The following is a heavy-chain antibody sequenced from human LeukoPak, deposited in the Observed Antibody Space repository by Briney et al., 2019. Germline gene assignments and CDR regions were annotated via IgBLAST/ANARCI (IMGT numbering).Heavy chain of an antibody. Sequence: GESLKISCKGSEYSFTSYWIGWVRQMPGKGLEWMGIIYPPDSDTRYSPSFQGQVTISADKSISTAYLHWSSLKASDTAIYYCARPASEGTFDYWGQGTLVTVSS. J-gene: IGHJ4*02. CDR3: ARPASEGTFDY. CDR1: EYSFTSYW. CDR2: IYPPDSDT. V-gene: IGHV5-51*01. D-gene: IGHD1-1*01.